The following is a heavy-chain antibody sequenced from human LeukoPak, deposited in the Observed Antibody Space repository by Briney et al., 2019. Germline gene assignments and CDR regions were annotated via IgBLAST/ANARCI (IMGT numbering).Heavy chain of an antibody. Sequence: GRSLRLSCTASGLTFGDYSMSWVRQAPGKGLEWVGFIRSKAYGGTTAYAASVKGRFTISRDDSKSIAYLQMNSLKTEDTAVYYCTRGSIVVVVAATLGEIDYWGQGTLVTVSS. CDR1: GLTFGDYS. CDR3: TRGSIVVVVAATLGEIDY. V-gene: IGHV3-49*04. CDR2: IRSKAYGGTT. D-gene: IGHD2-15*01. J-gene: IGHJ4*02.